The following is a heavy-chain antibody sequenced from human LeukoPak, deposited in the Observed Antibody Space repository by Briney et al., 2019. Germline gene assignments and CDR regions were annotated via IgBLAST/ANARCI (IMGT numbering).Heavy chain of an antibody. V-gene: IGHV3-21*01. J-gene: IGHJ4*02. CDR3: AARSEYSSSPFDY. Sequence: GGSLRLSCAASGFTFSSYSMNWVRQAPGKGLEWVSSISSSISYIYYADSVRGRFTISRDTAKNSLYLQMNSLRAEDTAVYYCAARSEYSSSPFDYWGQGTLVTVSS. D-gene: IGHD6-6*01. CDR1: GFTFSSYS. CDR2: ISSSISYI.